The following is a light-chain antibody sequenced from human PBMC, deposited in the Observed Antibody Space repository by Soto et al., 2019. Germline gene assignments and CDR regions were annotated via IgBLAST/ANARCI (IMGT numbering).Light chain of an antibody. CDR1: QSVSSY. V-gene: IGKV3-11*01. CDR2: DAS. Sequence: EIVLTQSPATLSLSPGERATLSCRASQSVSSYLAWYQHKPGQAPRLLIYDASKRATGIPARFSGSGSGTDFTLTISSLEPEDFAVYYCQQRSNWPPTWTFGQGTRGKSN. J-gene: IGKJ1*01. CDR3: QQRSNWPPTWT.